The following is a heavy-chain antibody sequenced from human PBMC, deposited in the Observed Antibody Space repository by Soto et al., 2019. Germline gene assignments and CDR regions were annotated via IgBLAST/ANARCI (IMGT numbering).Heavy chain of an antibody. D-gene: IGHD3-22*01. CDR1: GFTFTSSA. CDR3: AAPTYYYDSSGYYYFNWFDP. J-gene: IGHJ5*02. V-gene: IGHV1-58*01. CDR2: IVVGSGNT. Sequence: SVKVSCRASGFTFTSSAVQWVRQARGQRLEWIGWIVVGSGNTNYAQKFQERVTITRDMSTSTAYMELSSLRSEDTAVYYCAAPTYYYDSSGYYYFNWFDPWGQGTLVTVSS.